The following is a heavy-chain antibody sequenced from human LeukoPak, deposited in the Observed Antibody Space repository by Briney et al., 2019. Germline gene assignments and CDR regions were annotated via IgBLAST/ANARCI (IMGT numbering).Heavy chain of an antibody. CDR3: ARHVPHSEDYFDY. CDR1: GGSISSYY. V-gene: IGHV4-59*08. D-gene: IGHD3-3*02. CDR2: IYYSGNT. Sequence: SETLSLTCTVSGGSISSYYWGWIRQPPGKGLEWIAYIYYSGNTNYNPSLKSRVTISIDTSKNRFSLKLSSVTAADTAVYYCARHVPHSEDYFDYWGQGTLVTVSS. J-gene: IGHJ4*02.